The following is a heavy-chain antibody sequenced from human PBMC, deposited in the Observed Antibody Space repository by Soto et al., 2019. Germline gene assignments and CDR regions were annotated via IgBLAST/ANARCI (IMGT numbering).Heavy chain of an antibody. CDR2: IWYDGSKK. J-gene: IGHJ3*02. V-gene: IGHV3-33*01. CDR3: ARAGNAYDI. Sequence: QEQLEESGGGVVQPGRSLRLSCAASGFTFSSYGMQWVRQAPGKGLEWVAVIWYDGSKKYYADAVTGRFTISRDNSKNMLYLQMNSLRAEDTAVDYCARAGNAYDIRGQETMVTVS. CDR1: GFTFSSYG.